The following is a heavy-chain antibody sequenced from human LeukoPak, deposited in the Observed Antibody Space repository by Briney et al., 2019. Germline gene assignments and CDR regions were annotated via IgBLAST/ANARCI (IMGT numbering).Heavy chain of an antibody. J-gene: IGHJ4*02. V-gene: IGHV3-23*01. Sequence: GGSLRLSCAASEFTFSNYAMSWVRQAPGNGLEWVSAISGSGFITYYSDSVKGRFTISRDNSMNTLYLQMNSLRVEDTALYYCAKDMLLTAPPFDSWGQGTLVSVSS. CDR3: AKDMLLTAPPFDS. CDR1: EFTFSNYA. CDR2: ISGSGFIT. D-gene: IGHD1-20*01.